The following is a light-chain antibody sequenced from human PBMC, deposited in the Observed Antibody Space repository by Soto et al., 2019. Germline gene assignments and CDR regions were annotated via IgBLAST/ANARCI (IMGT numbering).Light chain of an antibody. CDR3: QHYCSSPWT. CDR2: GAS. CDR1: QSVSSSY. V-gene: IGKV3-20*01. Sequence: EIVLTQSPGTLSLSPGEGATLSCRASQSVSSSYLAWHQQIPGQAPRLLIYGASSRATGIPDRFSGSGSGTDFTLTISRLEPEDFALYYCQHYCSSPWTFGQGTKVEIK. J-gene: IGKJ1*01.